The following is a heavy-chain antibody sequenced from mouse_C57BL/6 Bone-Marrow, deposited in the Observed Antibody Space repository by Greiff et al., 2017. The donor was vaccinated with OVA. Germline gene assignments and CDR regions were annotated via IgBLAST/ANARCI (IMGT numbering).Heavy chain of an antibody. CDR3: ARRPLRRYYYAMDY. CDR1: GYTFTDYY. CDR2: INPYNGGT. D-gene: IGHD3-2*02. J-gene: IGHJ4*01. V-gene: IGHV1-19*01. Sequence: VQLQQSGPVLVKPGASVKMSCKASGYTFTDYYMNWVKQSHGKSLEWIGVINPYNGGTSYNQKFKGKATLTVDKSSSTAYMELNSLTSENSAVYYCARRPLRRYYYAMDYWGQGTSVTVSS.